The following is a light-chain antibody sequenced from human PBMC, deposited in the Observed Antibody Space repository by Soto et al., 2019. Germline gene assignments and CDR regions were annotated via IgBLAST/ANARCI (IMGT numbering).Light chain of an antibody. CDR2: GVT. V-gene: IGLV2-14*03. J-gene: IGLJ1*01. CDR1: SSDIDGYNF. CDR3: SSYTSTSPLAV. Sequence: QSVLTQPASVSGSPGQSITISCTGTSSDIDGYNFVSWYQHYPGKAPQLMIYGVTNRPSGVSNRFSGSKSGNTASLTISGLQTEDEADYYCSSYTSTSPLAVFGPGTKVTVL.